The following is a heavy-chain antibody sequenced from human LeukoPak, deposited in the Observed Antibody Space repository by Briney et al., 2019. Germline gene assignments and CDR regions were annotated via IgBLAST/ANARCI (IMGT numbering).Heavy chain of an antibody. CDR2: IRSKPYGGTT. V-gene: IGHV3-49*03. CDR3: ARVRYSGVGGRFDAFDI. J-gene: IGHJ3*02. Sequence: PGGSLRLSCAASGFTFSSYAMSWFRRAPGKGLEWVGFIRSKPYGGTTESAASVKGRFSISRDDSESIAHLQMNSPKTEDTAVYYCARVRYSGVGGRFDAFDIWGQGTMVTVSS. D-gene: IGHD1-26*01. CDR1: GFTFSSYA.